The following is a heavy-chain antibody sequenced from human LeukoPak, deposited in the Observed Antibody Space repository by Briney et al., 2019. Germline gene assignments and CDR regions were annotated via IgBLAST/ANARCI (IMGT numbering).Heavy chain of an antibody. J-gene: IGHJ6*03. Sequence: GGSLRLSCAASGFTFSTYGMSWVRQAPGKGLEWVSAVSSTGGTTYYSDSVKGRFTISRDNSKNTLFLQINSLRAEDTAVYYCAKNGDRGAFCSGGTCYPYYYYYMDVWGKGTTVTISS. D-gene: IGHD2-15*01. V-gene: IGHV3-23*01. CDR3: AKNGDRGAFCSGGTCYPYYYYYMDV. CDR1: GFTFSTYG. CDR2: VSSTGGTT.